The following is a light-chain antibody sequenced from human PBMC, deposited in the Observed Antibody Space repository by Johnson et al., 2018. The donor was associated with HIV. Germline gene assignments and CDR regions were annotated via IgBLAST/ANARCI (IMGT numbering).Light chain of an antibody. CDR1: SSNIGNNY. J-gene: IGLJ1*01. Sequence: TQPPSVSAAPGQKVTISCSGSSSNIGNNYVSWYQQVPGTAPKLLIYDNNKRPSVIPDRFSGSKSGTSATLGITGLQTGDEADYYCGTWDSSLSVVFGTGTKVTVL. V-gene: IGLV1-51*01. CDR2: DNN. CDR3: GTWDSSLSVV.